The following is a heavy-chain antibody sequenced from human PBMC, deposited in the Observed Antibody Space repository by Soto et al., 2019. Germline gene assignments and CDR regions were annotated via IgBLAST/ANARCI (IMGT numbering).Heavy chain of an antibody. CDR3: ARRRFRVATTDY. D-gene: IGHD5-12*01. V-gene: IGHV4-39*01. CDR1: GGSISSSSYY. Sequence: PSETLSLTCTVSGGSISSSSYYWGWIRQPPGKGLEWIGSIYYSGSAYYNPSLKSRVTISVDTSKNQFSLKLSSVTAADTAVYYCARRRFRVATTDYWGQGTLVTVSS. J-gene: IGHJ4*02. CDR2: IYYSGSA.